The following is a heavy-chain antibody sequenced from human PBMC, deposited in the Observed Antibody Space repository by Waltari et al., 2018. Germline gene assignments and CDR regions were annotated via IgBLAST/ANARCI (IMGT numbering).Heavy chain of an antibody. Sequence: EVQLVESGGGLVQPGRSLRLSCAASGFTFDDYAMHWVRQAPGKGLEWVSGIIWNSGSIGYADSVKGRFTISRDNAKNSLYLQMNSLRAEDTALYYCAKELGYYDSSGSDAFDIWGQGTMVTVSS. CDR2: IIWNSGSI. V-gene: IGHV3-9*01. J-gene: IGHJ3*02. CDR1: GFTFDDYA. CDR3: AKELGYYDSSGSDAFDI. D-gene: IGHD3-22*01.